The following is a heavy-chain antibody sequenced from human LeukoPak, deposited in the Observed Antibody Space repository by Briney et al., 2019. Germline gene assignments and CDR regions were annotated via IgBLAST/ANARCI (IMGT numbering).Heavy chain of an antibody. V-gene: IGHV1-3*01. CDR1: GYTFTSYA. CDR2: ITAGNGNT. D-gene: IGHD6-13*01. Sequence: ASVKVSCKASGYTFTSYAIHWVGQAPGQSLEWMGWITAGNGNTKYSQKLQGRVSITRDTSASTAYMELSSLRSEDTAVYYCARAGAAAPLYYSDYWGQGTQVTVSS. J-gene: IGHJ4*02. CDR3: ARAGAAAPLYYSDY.